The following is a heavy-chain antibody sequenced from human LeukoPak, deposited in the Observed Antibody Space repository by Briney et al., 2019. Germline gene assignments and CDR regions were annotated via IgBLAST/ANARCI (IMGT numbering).Heavy chain of an antibody. V-gene: IGHV4-4*02. CDR2: IYHSGST. CDR1: GGSISSSNW. J-gene: IGHJ4*02. Sequence: SETLSLTCAVSGGSISSSNWWSWVRQPPGKGLEWIGEIYHSGSTNYNPSLKSRVTISVDKSKNQFSLKLSSVTAADTAVYYCARLSYYGSGSFDYWGQGTLVTVSS. CDR3: ARLSYYGSGSFDY. D-gene: IGHD3-10*01.